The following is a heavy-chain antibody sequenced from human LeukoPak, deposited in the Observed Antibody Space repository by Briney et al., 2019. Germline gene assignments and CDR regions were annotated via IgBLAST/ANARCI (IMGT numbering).Heavy chain of an antibody. CDR1: GGSISSSNW. D-gene: IGHD3-10*01. J-gene: IGHJ3*02. CDR2: IYHSGST. V-gene: IGHV4-4*02. Sequence: PSGTLCLTCAVSGGSISSSNWWSWVRQPPGKGLEWIGEIYHSGSTNYNPSLKSRVTISVDKSKNQFSLKLSSVTAADTAVYYCARWILWFGELYRAFDIWGQGTMVTVSS. CDR3: ARWILWFGELYRAFDI.